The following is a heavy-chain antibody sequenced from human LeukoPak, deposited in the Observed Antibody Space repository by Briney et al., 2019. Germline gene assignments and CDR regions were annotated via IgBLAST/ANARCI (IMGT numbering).Heavy chain of an antibody. J-gene: IGHJ4*02. D-gene: IGHD5-18*01. V-gene: IGHV4-59*08. Sequence: SETLSLTCTVSGGSISSHYWSWIRQPPGKGLEWIGYIHYSGSTNYNPSLKSRVTTSVDTSKNQFSLKLSSVTAADTAVYYCARREGRYSYGLYFDYWGQGTLVTVSS. CDR3: ARREGRYSYGLYFDY. CDR2: IHYSGST. CDR1: GGSISSHY.